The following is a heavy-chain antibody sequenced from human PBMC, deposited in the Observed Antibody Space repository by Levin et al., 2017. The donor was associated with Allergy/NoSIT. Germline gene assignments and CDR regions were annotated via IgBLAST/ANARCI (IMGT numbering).Heavy chain of an antibody. CDR2: INWNGGKT. Sequence: PGGSLRLSCAASGFTFDNYAMHWVRQAPGKGLEWVASINWNGGKTAYADSVKGRFTISRDSAKSSLFLQMNSLRVEDTAFYYCAKDMTSMDLRTFEFWGQGTMVTVSS. J-gene: IGHJ3*01. CDR1: GFTFDNYA. D-gene: IGHD2/OR15-2a*01. CDR3: AKDMTSMDLRTFEF. V-gene: IGHV3-9*01.